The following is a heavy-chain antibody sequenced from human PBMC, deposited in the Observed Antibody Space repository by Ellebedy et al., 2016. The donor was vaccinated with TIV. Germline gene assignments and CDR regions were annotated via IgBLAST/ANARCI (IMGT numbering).Heavy chain of an antibody. CDR2: INPSGGST. V-gene: IGHV1-46*01. D-gene: IGHD6-25*01. Sequence: AASVNVSCKASGYTFSNYYLHWVRQAPGQGLEWMGIINPSGGSTSYAQKFQGRVTMTRDTSTSTVYMELSSLRSEDTAVYYCARVHSGYDRGKGLDYWGQGTLVTVSS. CDR3: ARVHSGYDRGKGLDY. J-gene: IGHJ4*02. CDR1: GYTFSNYY.